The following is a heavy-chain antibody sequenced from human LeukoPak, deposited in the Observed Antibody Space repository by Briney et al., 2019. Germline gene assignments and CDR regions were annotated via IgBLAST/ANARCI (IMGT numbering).Heavy chain of an antibody. D-gene: IGHD4-17*01. Sequence: PGGSLRLSCAASGLNFSNYAMHWVRQAPGKGPEWVAVVTYDGNRQYYADSVKGRVTISRDNSKNTVYLQMNSLRGEDSAVYYCAREIDDYGDYGPDGTRRPLDSWGQGTLVTVFS. CDR2: VTYDGNRQ. V-gene: IGHV3-30-3*01. J-gene: IGHJ4*02. CDR3: AREIDDYGDYGPDGTRRPLDS. CDR1: GLNFSNYA.